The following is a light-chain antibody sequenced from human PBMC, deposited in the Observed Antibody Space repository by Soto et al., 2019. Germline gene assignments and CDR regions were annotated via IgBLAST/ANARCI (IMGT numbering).Light chain of an antibody. CDR3: QQYDKWPPLT. Sequence: EIVMTQSPATLSLSPGERATLSCRASQSVRSNLAWYQQQPGQAPRLLIYGAATRATGIPARFSGSGSGTEFTLTISSLQSEDIAVYYCQQYDKWPPLTFGGGTKVEIK. CDR1: QSVRSN. J-gene: IGKJ4*01. CDR2: GAA. V-gene: IGKV3-15*01.